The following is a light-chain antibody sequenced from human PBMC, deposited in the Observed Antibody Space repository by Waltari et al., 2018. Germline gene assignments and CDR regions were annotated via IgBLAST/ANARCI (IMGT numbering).Light chain of an antibody. V-gene: IGKV1-39*01. J-gene: IGKJ1*01. CDR2: AAS. CDR1: QSISSY. Sequence: DIQMTKSQSSLSASVGDRVTITCRASQSISSYLNWYQQKPWKAPKLLIYAASSLQSRVPSRFSGSGSRTDFTLTISSLQPEDFATYYSQQSYSTSWTFGQGTKVEIK. CDR3: QQSYSTSWT.